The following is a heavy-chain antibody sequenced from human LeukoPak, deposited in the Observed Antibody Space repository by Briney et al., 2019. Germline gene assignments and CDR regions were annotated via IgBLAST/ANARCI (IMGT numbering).Heavy chain of an antibody. J-gene: IGHJ5*02. CDR2: IIPIFGTA. Sequence: WVSVKVSCKASGGTFSSYAISWVRQAPGQGLEWMGGIIPIFGTANYAQKFQGGVTITADESTSTAYMELSSLRSEDTAVYYCARDSSTWFDPWGQGTLVTVSS. CDR1: GGTFSSYA. V-gene: IGHV1-69*13. CDR3: ARDSSTWFDP.